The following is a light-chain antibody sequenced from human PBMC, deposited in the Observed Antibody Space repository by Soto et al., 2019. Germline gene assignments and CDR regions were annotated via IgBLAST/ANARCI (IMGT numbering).Light chain of an antibody. Sequence: IGLTHSPATLSFSPGEMATLSFRAGHSISTYLAWYQQKSCQAPRLLIYDASNRATGTPARFSGSGSGTDFTLTISRLPPEDSAVYYCQQRYVWLTFGRGTKVDIK. J-gene: IGKJ4*01. CDR2: DAS. CDR1: HSISTY. CDR3: QQRYVWLT. V-gene: IGKV3-11*01.